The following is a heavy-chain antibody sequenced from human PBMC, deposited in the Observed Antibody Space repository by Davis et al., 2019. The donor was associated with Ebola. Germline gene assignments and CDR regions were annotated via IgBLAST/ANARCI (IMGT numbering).Heavy chain of an antibody. CDR3: AKDKMPIVATDLLYGMDV. V-gene: IGHV3-43*02. J-gene: IGHJ6*02. CDR1: GFTFNDYA. D-gene: IGHD5-12*01. Sequence: GGSLRLSCAASGFTFNDYAKHWVRQAPGKGLEWIALIGGDGHSTYYADSVKGRFTISRDNSKNSLYLQMNSLRSEDTALYYCAKDKMPIVATDLLYGMDVWGQGTTVTVSS. CDR2: IGGDGHST.